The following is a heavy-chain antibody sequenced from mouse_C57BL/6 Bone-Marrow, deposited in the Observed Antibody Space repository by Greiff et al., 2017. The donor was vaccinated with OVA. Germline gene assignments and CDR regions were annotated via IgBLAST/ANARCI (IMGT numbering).Heavy chain of an antibody. CDR1: GFNIKDYY. CDR2: IDPEDGDT. CDR3: TCYYYGSSPDY. Sequence: VQLQQSGAELVRPGASVKLSCTASGFNIKDYYMHWVKQSPEQGLEWIGRIDPEDGDTEYAPKFQGKATMTADTSSNTAYLQLSSLTSEDTAVYYCTCYYYGSSPDYWGQGTTLTVSS. V-gene: IGHV14-1*01. D-gene: IGHD1-1*01. J-gene: IGHJ2*01.